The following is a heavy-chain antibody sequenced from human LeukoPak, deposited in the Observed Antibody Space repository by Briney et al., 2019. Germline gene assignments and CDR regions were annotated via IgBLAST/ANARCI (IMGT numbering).Heavy chain of an antibody. Sequence: GGSLRLSCAASGFTFSSYAMSWVRQAPEKGLEWVSAISGSGGSANYADSVKGRFTISRDNPKNTLYLQMNRLRAEDTAVYFCAKRGVVIRVILVGFHKEAYYFDSWGQGALVTVSS. CDR1: GFTFSSYA. V-gene: IGHV3-23*01. CDR3: AKRGVVIRVILVGFHKEAYYFDS. CDR2: ISGSGGSA. J-gene: IGHJ4*02. D-gene: IGHD3-22*01.